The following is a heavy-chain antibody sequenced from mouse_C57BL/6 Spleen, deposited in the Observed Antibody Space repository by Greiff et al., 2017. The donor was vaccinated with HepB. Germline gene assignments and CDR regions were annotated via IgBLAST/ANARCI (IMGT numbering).Heavy chain of an antibody. CDR1: GFSLTSYG. V-gene: IGHV2-6-1*01. CDR2: IWSDGST. D-gene: IGHD2-4*01. J-gene: IGHJ4*01. Sequence: QVQLQQSGPGLVAPSQSLSITCTVSGFSLTSYGLHWVRQPPGKGLEWLVVIWSDGSTTYNSALKSRLSISKDNSKSQVFLKMNSLQTDDTAMYYCARHDGITDYAMDYWGQGTSVTVSS. CDR3: ARHDGITDYAMDY.